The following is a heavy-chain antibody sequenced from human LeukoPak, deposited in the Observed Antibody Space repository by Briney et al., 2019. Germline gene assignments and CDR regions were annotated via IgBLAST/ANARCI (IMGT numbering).Heavy chain of an antibody. CDR3: AKSGSFLGYYDSSGSIDY. Sequence: GGSLRLSCAASGFTFSSYAMHWVRQAPGKGLEWVAVISYDGSNKYYADSVKGRFTISRDNSKNTLYLQMNSLRAEDTAVYYCAKSGSFLGYYDSSGSIDYWGQGTLVTVSS. CDR1: GFTFSSYA. CDR2: ISYDGSNK. J-gene: IGHJ4*02. D-gene: IGHD3-22*01. V-gene: IGHV3-30*04.